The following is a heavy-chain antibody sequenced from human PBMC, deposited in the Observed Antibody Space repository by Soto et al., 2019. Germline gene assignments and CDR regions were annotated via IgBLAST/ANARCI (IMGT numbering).Heavy chain of an antibody. CDR3: ARDSTGYSSSWLYYYYYFMDV. CDR2: INAGNGNT. Sequence: ASVKVSCKASGYTFTSYAMHWVRQAPGQRLEWMGWINAGNGNTKYSQMFQGRVTITRDTSASTAYMGLSSLRSEDTAVYYCARDSTGYSSSWLYYYYYFMDVWGKGTTVTVSS. V-gene: IGHV1-3*01. J-gene: IGHJ6*03. CDR1: GYTFTSYA. D-gene: IGHD6-13*01.